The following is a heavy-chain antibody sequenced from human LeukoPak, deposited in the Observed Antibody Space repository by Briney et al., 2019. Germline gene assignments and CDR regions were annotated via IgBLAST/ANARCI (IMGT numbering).Heavy chain of an antibody. CDR1: GFTFSSYG. V-gene: IGHV3-33*01. J-gene: IGHJ5*02. CDR2: IWYDGSNK. CDR3: ARERGIAAAGATLAP. D-gene: IGHD6-13*01. Sequence: GGSLRLSCAASGFTFSSYGMHWVRQAPGKGLEWVAVIWYDGSNKYYADSVKGRFTISRGNSKNTLYLQMNSLRAEDTAVYYCARERGIAAAGATLAPWGQGTLATVSS.